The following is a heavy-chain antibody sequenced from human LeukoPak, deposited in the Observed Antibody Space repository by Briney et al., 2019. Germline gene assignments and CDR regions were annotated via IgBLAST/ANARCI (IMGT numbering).Heavy chain of an antibody. CDR1: GFSVSSNW. D-gene: IGHD6-19*01. V-gene: IGHV3-7*01. Sequence: PGGSLRLSCAASGFSVSSNWMSWVRRAPGKGLEWVANIKQDGSEKYYVDSVKGRFTISRDNAKNSLYLQMNSLRAEDTAVYYCASSPGYSSGWYSLGYYYGMDVWGQGTTVTVSS. J-gene: IGHJ6*02. CDR3: ASSPGYSSGWYSLGYYYGMDV. CDR2: IKQDGSEK.